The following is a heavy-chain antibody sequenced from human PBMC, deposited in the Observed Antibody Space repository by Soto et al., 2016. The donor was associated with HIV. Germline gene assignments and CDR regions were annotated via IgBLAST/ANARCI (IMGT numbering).Heavy chain of an antibody. CDR1: GYTFTGYY. CDR3: ARASDIVVVPAAAGYYGMDV. D-gene: IGHD2-2*01. Sequence: QVQLVQSGAEVKKPGASVKVSCKASGYTFTGYYLHWVRQAPGQGLEWMGWINPNSGGTNYAQKFQGRVTMTRHTSISTAYMELSRLTSDDTAVYYCARASDIVVVPAAAGYYGMDVWGQGTTVTVSS. V-gene: IGHV1-2*02. J-gene: IGHJ6*02. CDR2: INPNSGGT.